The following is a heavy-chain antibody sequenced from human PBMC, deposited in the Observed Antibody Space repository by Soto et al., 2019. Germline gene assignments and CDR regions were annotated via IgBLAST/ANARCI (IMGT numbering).Heavy chain of an antibody. CDR1: EYTFTGYY. Sequence: ASVKVSCKASEYTFTGYYMHWVRQAPGQGLEWMGWINPNSGGTNYAQKFQGWVTMTRDTSISTAYMELSRLRSDDTAVYYCARGLLRYFDPSYYFDYWGQGTLVTVSS. CDR2: INPNSGGT. V-gene: IGHV1-2*04. CDR3: ARGLLRYFDPSYYFDY. D-gene: IGHD3-9*01. J-gene: IGHJ4*02.